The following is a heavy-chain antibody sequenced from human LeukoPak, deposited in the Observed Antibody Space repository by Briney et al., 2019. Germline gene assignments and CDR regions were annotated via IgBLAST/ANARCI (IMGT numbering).Heavy chain of an antibody. CDR2: IIPNFGTA. D-gene: IGHD4-23*01. CDR1: GGTFSSYA. Sequence: ASVKVSCKASGGTFSSYAISWVRQAPGQGLEWMGGIIPNFGTANYAQKFQGRVTITADKSKSTAYMELSSLRSEDTAVYYCASRTEGGYGGKRRNQFGFWGQGTLVPVSS. V-gene: IGHV1-69*06. J-gene: IGHJ4*02. CDR3: ASRTEGGYGGKRRNQFGF.